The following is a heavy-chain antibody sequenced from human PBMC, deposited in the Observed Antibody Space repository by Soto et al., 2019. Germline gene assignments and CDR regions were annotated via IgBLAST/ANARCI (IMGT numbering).Heavy chain of an antibody. Sequence: QVQLRESGPRLVKPSGTLSLTCAVSGSSITSSNWWTWVRQPPGKGLEWIGESYHSGSSNYNPSRKSRVTRTVDKSKNQFFLKLTSVTAADTAVYYCARRYYYDSSGYYLGDWGQGTLVTVSS. CDR1: GSSITSSNW. J-gene: IGHJ4*02. CDR3: ARRYYYDSSGYYLGD. CDR2: SYHSGSS. V-gene: IGHV4-4*02. D-gene: IGHD3-22*01.